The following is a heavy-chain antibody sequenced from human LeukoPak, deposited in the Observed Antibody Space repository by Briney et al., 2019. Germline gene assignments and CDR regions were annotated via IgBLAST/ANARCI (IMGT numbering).Heavy chain of an antibody. J-gene: IGHJ4*02. CDR1: GFTFSSYA. V-gene: IGHV3-30*04. CDR3: ARDQSTVAERGVIDY. D-gene: IGHD6-19*01. Sequence: PGGSLRLSCAASGFTFSSYAMHWVRQAPGKGLEWVADISYDGSNKYYADSVKGRFTISRDNSKNTLYLQMNSLRAEDTAVYYCARDQSTVAERGVIDYWGQGTLVTVSS. CDR2: ISYDGSNK.